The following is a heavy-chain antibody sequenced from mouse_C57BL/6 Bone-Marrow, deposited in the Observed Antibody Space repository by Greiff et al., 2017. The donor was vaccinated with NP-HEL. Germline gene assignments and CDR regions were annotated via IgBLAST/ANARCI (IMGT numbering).Heavy chain of an antibody. CDR2: IDPSDSYT. Sequence: QVQLKQPGAELVMPGASVKLSCKASGYTFTSYWMHWVKQRPGQGLEWIGEIDPSDSYTNYNQKLKGKSTLTVDKSSSTAYMQLSSLTSEDSAVYYCARDPTYPYYYAMDYWGQGTSVTVSS. V-gene: IGHV1-69*01. J-gene: IGHJ4*01. CDR1: GYTFTSYW. CDR3: ARDPTYPYYYAMDY. D-gene: IGHD5-5*01.